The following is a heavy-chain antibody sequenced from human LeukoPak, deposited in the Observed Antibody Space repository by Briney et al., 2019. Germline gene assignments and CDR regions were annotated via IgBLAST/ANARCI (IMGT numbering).Heavy chain of an antibody. J-gene: IGHJ4*02. CDR3: ARDGWDY. CDR2: IKQDGSEK. Sequence: GGSLRLSCAAPGFTFSSYWMSWVRQDPGKGLEWVANIKQDGSEKYYVDSVKGRFTISRDNAKNSLYLQMNSLRAEDTAVYYCARDGWDYWGQGTLVTVSS. V-gene: IGHV3-7*01. D-gene: IGHD6-19*01. CDR1: GFTFSSYW.